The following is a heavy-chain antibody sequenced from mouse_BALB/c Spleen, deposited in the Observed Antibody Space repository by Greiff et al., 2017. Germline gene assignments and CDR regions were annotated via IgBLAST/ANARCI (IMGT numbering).Heavy chain of an antibody. Sequence: VKLQESGPGLVAPSQSLSITCTVSGFSLTSYGVHWVRQPPGKGLEWLGVIWAGGSTNYNSALMSRLSISKDNSKSQVFLKMNSLQTDDTAMYYCAREGNYGSSRVFDVWGAGTTVTVSS. CDR1: GFSLTSYG. CDR2: IWAGGST. J-gene: IGHJ1*01. D-gene: IGHD1-1*01. V-gene: IGHV2-9*02. CDR3: AREGNYGSSRVFDV.